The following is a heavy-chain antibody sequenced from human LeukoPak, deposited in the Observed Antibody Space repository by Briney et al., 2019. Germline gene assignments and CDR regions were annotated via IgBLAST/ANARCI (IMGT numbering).Heavy chain of an antibody. Sequence: GGSLRLSCGASGFTFDDYWMSWVRQAPGQGLEWVANINQDGSDKYYVDSVKGRFTISRDNAKNSLYLQMNSLRAEDTAVYYCARVRSGAFDMWGQGTMVTVSS. J-gene: IGHJ3*02. CDR2: INQDGSDK. CDR3: ARVRSGAFDM. V-gene: IGHV3-7*01. CDR1: GFTFDDYW.